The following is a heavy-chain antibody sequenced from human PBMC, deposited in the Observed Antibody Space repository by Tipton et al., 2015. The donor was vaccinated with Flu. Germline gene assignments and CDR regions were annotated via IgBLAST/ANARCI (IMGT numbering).Heavy chain of an antibody. CDR3: ASGRTQNLDFTYYAMDV. CDR1: GDSISTAYY. V-gene: IGHV4-38-2*01. CDR2: FYHNGGI. Sequence: TLSLTCAVSGDSISTAYYWGWIRQPPGKGLERIGSFYHNGGIYYNPSLKSRVTISVDTSKNQFSLKLNSVTAADTAVYYCASGRTQNLDFTYYAMDVWGRGTMVTVSS. J-gene: IGHJ6*02. D-gene: IGHD1-14*01.